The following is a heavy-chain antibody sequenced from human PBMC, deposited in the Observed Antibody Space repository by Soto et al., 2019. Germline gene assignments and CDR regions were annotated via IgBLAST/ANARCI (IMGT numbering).Heavy chain of an antibody. J-gene: IGHJ6*02. CDR2: INPSGTYT. V-gene: IGHV3-11*06. CDR3: ARGHHSMDV. CDR1: GFTFSDHY. Sequence: VQLVESGGGLAKPGGSLRLSCAASGFTFSDHYMSWIRQAPGKGLEWISFINPSGTYTQYADSVKGRFTISRDNAENSLYLQMNSLRAEDAALYYCARGHHSMDVWGQGATVTVSS.